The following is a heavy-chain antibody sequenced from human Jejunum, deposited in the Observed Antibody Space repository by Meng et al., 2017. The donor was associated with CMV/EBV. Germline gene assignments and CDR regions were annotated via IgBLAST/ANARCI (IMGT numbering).Heavy chain of an antibody. J-gene: IGHJ4*02. CDR1: FTFSSYG. Sequence: FTFSSYGMHWIRQAPGKGLDWVSFIRYDGSNKYYADSVKGRFTISRDNFKNTLYLRMNSLRAEDTAVYYCVASYYDIVTGYSKFDYWGQGTLVTVSS. CDR2: IRYDGSNK. D-gene: IGHD3-9*01. CDR3: VASYYDIVTGYSKFDY. V-gene: IGHV3-30*02.